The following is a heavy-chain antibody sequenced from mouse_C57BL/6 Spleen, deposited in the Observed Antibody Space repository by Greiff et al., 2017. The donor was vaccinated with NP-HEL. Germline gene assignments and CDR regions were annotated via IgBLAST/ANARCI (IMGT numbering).Heavy chain of an antibody. D-gene: IGHD1-1*01. CDR2: INPYNGDT. CDR3: ARWGYYGSRIPYAMDY. CDR1: GYSFTGYF. V-gene: IGHV1-20*01. J-gene: IGHJ4*01. Sequence: EVQLQQSGPELVKPGDSVKISCKASGYSFTGYFMNWVMQSHGKSLEWIGRINPYNGDTFYNQKFKGKATLTVDKSSSTAHMELRSLTSEDSAVYYCARWGYYGSRIPYAMDYWGQGTSVTVSS.